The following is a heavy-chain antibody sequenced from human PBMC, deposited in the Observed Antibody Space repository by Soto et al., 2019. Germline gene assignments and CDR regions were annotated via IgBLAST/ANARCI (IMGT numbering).Heavy chain of an antibody. CDR1: GFTFSSYG. CDR2: ISYDGSNK. V-gene: IGHV3-30*18. D-gene: IGHD1-1*01. CDR3: AKDYWNDENWFDP. Sequence: PGGSLRLSCAASGFTFSSYGMDWVSQAPGKGLEWVAVISYDGSNKYYADSVKGRFTISRGNSKNTLYLQRNSLRAEDTAVYYCAKDYWNDENWFDPWGQGTLVTVSS. J-gene: IGHJ5*02.